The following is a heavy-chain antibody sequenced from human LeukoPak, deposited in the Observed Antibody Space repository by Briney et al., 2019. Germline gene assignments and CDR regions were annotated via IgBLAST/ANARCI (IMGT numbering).Heavy chain of an antibody. Sequence: GGSLRLSCAASGFTFSGYAMSWVRQAPGKGLGWVSAISGSGASTYYADSVKGRFIISRDHSKNTLYLQMNSLRAEDTAVYYCAKDGGYYDFWSGYRFDHWGQGTLVTVSS. V-gene: IGHV3-23*01. D-gene: IGHD3-3*01. CDR1: GFTFSGYA. J-gene: IGHJ5*02. CDR2: ISGSGAST. CDR3: AKDGGYYDFWSGYRFDH.